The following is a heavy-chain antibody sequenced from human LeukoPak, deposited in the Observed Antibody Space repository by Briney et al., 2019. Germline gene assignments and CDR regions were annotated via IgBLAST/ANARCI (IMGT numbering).Heavy chain of an antibody. CDR3: AKDGVIVVRRGDRAAFDI. V-gene: IGHV3-30*02. Sequence: GGSLRLSCAASGFTFSSYGMHWVHQAPGKGLEWVAFIRYDGSNKYYADSVKGRFTISRDNSKNTLYLQMNSLRAEDTAVYYCAKDGVIVVRRGDRAAFDIWGQGTMVTVSS. D-gene: IGHD3-22*01. CDR2: IRYDGSNK. CDR1: GFTFSSYG. J-gene: IGHJ3*02.